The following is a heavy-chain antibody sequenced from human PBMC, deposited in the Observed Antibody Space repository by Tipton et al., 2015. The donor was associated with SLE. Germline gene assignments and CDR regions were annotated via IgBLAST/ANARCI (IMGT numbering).Heavy chain of an antibody. J-gene: IGHJ4*02. CDR2: ISNSETT. D-gene: IGHD2/OR15-2a*01. CDR1: GGSLSSHY. CDR3: ANTEYVFFNGDF. V-gene: IGHV4-59*11. Sequence: TLSLTCTVSGGSLSSHYWSWIRQAPGKGLEWIGYISNSETTNYNPSLKSRVTISVDTSKNQFSLKLRSVTAADTAVYYCANTEYVFFNGDFWGQGKPVTVSS.